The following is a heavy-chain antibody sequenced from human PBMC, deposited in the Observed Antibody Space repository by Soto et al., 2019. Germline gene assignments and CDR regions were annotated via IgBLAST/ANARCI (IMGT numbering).Heavy chain of an antibody. J-gene: IGHJ5*02. Sequence: SETLSLTCTVSGGSVNSVDYYWSWIRQPPAEGLEWIGYIFFSGRTDYNPSLKSRVSISVDTSKNQFSLELTSVTAADTAVYYCARAYYDFWSGVSDWFDPWGQGTLVTVPQ. V-gene: IGHV4-30-4*01. CDR3: ARAYYDFWSGVSDWFDP. CDR2: IFFSGRT. CDR1: GGSVNSVDYY. D-gene: IGHD3-3*01.